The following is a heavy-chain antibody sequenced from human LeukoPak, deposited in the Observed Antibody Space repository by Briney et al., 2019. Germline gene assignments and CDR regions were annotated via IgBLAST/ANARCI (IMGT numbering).Heavy chain of an antibody. CDR3: AKDYELEPYDLMGV. Sequence: GGSLRLSCAASGFTFSSYGMHWVRQAPGKGLEWVAVIWYDGSNKYYADSVKGRFTISRDNSKNTLYLQMNSLRAEDTAVYYCAKDYELEPYDLMGVWGKGTTVTVSS. CDR1: GFTFSSYG. V-gene: IGHV3-33*06. D-gene: IGHD1-1*01. J-gene: IGHJ6*03. CDR2: IWYDGSNK.